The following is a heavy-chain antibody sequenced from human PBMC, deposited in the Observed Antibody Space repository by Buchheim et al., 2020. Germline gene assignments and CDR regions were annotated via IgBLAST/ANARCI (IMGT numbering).Heavy chain of an antibody. CDR2: IVVGSGNT. D-gene: IGHD4-17*01. CDR1: GFTFTSSA. J-gene: IGHJ2*01. CDR3: AAGYGDPARGYWYFDL. V-gene: IGHV1-58*02. Sequence: QLQLVQSGPEVKKPGTSVKVSCKASGFTFTSSAMQWVRPARGQRLEWIGWIVVGSGNTNYAQKFPERVTITRDMATRTAYMELSSLRSEYTAVYYCAAGYGDPARGYWYFDLWGRGTLFTVSS.